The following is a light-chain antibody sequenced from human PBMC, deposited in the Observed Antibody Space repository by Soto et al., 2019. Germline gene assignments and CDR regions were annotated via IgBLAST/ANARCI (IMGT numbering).Light chain of an antibody. V-gene: IGKV1-33*01. Sequence: DIPMTQSPSSLSASVGDRVTITCRASQDISNYLNWYQQRPGKAPKLLIYDASNLERGVPSRFSGTRSGTHFTFAITSLQPEDVATYYGQQSDSLPITFGQGTRLEI. CDR3: QQSDSLPIT. CDR1: QDISNY. CDR2: DAS. J-gene: IGKJ5*01.